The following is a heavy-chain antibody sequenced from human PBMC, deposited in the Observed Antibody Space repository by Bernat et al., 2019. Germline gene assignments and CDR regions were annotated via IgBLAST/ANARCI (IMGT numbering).Heavy chain of an antibody. CDR3: ARAKVSSGRTLFDY. CDR2: INHSGST. Sequence: QVQLQQWGAGLLKPSETLSLTCAVYGGSFSGYYWSWNRQPPGKGLEWIGEINHSGSTNYNPSLKSRVTISVDTSKNQFSLKLSSVTAADTAVYYCARAKVSSGRTLFDYWGQGTLVTVSS. D-gene: IGHD6-19*01. V-gene: IGHV4-34*01. CDR1: GGSFSGYY. J-gene: IGHJ4*02.